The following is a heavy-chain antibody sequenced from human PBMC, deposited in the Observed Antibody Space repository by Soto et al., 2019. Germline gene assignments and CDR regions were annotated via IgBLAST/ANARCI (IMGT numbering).Heavy chain of an antibody. V-gene: IGHV3-74*01. CDR3: ARAGGSCSGDSCTHRYFCGMDV. D-gene: IGHD2-15*01. CDR1: GFTFSRFW. Sequence: EVQLEESGGGLVQPGGSLRVSCAASGFTFSRFWMHWVRQAPGMGLVRVSRINSDGSDTNYADSVKGRFTISRDNPNNTLYLQMISLRAEDTAVYYCARAGGSCSGDSCTHRYFCGMDVWGQGTTVTVSS. CDR2: INSDGSDT. J-gene: IGHJ6*02.